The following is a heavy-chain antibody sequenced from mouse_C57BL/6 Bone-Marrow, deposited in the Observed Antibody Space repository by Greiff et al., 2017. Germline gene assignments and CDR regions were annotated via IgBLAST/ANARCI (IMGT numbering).Heavy chain of an antibody. CDR3: ARQGIYYDYDDTFDY. V-gene: IGHV5-6*01. J-gene: IGHJ2*01. CDR1: GFTFSGYG. D-gene: IGHD2-4*01. CDR2: ISSGGSYT. Sequence: EVQLVESGGDLVKPGGSLKLSCAASGFTFSGYGMSWVRQTPDKRLEWVATISSGGSYTYYPDSVKGRFTISRDNAKNTLYLQMSSLKSEDTAMYYCARQGIYYDYDDTFDYWGQGTTLTVSS.